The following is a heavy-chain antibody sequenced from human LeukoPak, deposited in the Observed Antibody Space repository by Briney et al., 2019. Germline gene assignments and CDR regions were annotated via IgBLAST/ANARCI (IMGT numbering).Heavy chain of an antibody. D-gene: IGHD6-13*01. V-gene: IGHV3-74*01. CDR2: INNDGSIT. Sequence: GGSLRLSCAASGFTFSSYWMHWVRQDPGKGLVWVSHINNDGSITNYADSVKGRFTISRDNAKNTLYLQMNSLRAEDTAVYYCTRRWDYSSSWGFDYWGQGTLVTVSS. CDR3: TRRWDYSSSWGFDY. CDR1: GFTFSSYW. J-gene: IGHJ4*02.